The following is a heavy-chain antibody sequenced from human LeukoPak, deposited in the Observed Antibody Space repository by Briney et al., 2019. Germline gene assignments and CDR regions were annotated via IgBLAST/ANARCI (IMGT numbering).Heavy chain of an antibody. V-gene: IGHV5-51*01. CDR1: GYSFTSYW. CDR3: ARVGITIFGVVHPSFDY. CDR2: IFPGDSDT. Sequence: GESLKISCKGSGYSFTSYWIGWVRQMPGKGLEWMGIIFPGDSDTRYSPSFQGQVTISADKSISTAYLQWSSLKASDTAMYYCARVGITIFGVVHPSFDYWGQGTLVTVSS. J-gene: IGHJ4*02. D-gene: IGHD3-3*01.